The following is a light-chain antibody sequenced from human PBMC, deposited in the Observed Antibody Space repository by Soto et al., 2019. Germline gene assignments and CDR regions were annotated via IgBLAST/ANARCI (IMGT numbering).Light chain of an antibody. CDR2: GAS. CDR3: QQRSNWPPIT. CDR1: QSVSSN. Sequence: EIVMTQSPATLSVSPGGGTTLSCRASQSVSSNLGWYQQKPCQAPRLLIYGASTRATGIPARFSGSGSGTDFTPTISSLEPEDFAVYYCQQRSNWPPITFGQGTRLEIK. J-gene: IGKJ5*01. V-gene: IGKV3-11*01.